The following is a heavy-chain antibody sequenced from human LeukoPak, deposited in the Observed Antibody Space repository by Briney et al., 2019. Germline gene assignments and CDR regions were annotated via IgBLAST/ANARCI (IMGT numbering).Heavy chain of an antibody. CDR3: ARDNTIFSSSSGYYYYGMVV. J-gene: IGHJ6*02. Sequence: GGSLRLSCAASGFTVSSNYMSWVRQAPGKGLEWVSVIYSGGSTYYADSVKGRFTISRDNSKNTLYLQMNSLRAEDTAVYYCARDNTIFSSSSGYYYYGMVVWGQGTTVTVSS. CDR2: IYSGGST. D-gene: IGHD6-6*01. CDR1: GFTVSSNY. V-gene: IGHV3-66*01.